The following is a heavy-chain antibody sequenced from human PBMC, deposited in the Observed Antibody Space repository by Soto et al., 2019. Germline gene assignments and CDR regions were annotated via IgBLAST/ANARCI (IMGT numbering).Heavy chain of an antibody. D-gene: IGHD2-15*01. CDR3: ARFKLLPYYYYGMDV. Sequence: GGSLRLSCAASGFTFSSYWMSWVRQAPGKGLEWVANIKQDGSEKYYVDSVKGRFTISRDNAKNSLYLQMNSLRAEDTAVYYCARFKLLPYYYYGMDVWGQGTTVTVSS. V-gene: IGHV3-7*01. CDR2: IKQDGSEK. CDR1: GFTFSSYW. J-gene: IGHJ6*02.